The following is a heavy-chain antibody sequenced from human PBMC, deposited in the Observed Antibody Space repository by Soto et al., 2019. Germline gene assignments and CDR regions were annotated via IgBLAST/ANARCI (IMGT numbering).Heavy chain of an antibody. D-gene: IGHD3-9*01. CDR2: IKQDGSEK. CDR1: GFTFSNAW. CDR3: ATRPHKSRNTGYLAVFDF. J-gene: IGHJ4*02. Sequence: EVQLVESGGGLVKPGGSLRLSCAASGFTFSNAWMSWVRQAPGKGLEWVANIKQDGSEKYHVDSVNGRFTISRDNAKNSLHLQMNSLRAEDTAVYYCATRPHKSRNTGYLAVFDFWGQGTLVTVSS. V-gene: IGHV3-7*01.